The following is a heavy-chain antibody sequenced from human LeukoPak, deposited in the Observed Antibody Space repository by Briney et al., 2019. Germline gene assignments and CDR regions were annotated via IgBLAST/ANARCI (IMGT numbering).Heavy chain of an antibody. CDR3: ARSDSSGFTSLYWFDP. CDR1: GGSFSGYY. D-gene: IGHD6-19*01. J-gene: IGHJ5*02. CDR2: INHSGST. V-gene: IGHV4-34*01. Sequence: PSETLSLTCAVYGGSFSGYYWSWIRQPPGKGLEWIGEINHSGSTNYNPSLKSRVTISVDTSKNQFSLKLSSVTAADTAVYYCARSDSSGFTSLYWFDPWGQGTLVTVSS.